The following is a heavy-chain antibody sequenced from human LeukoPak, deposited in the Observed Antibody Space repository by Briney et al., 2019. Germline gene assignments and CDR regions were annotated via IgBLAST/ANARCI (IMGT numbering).Heavy chain of an antibody. CDR1: GGSISTYY. Sequence: SETLSLTCTVSGGSISTYYWSWVRHAPGKGLEWIGNIYYSGSSNYNPSLESRVTMSVDTSQSQCSLKLTSVTATDTAVYFCARSLGYYYPFDFWGQGTLVTVSS. J-gene: IGHJ4*02. V-gene: IGHV4-59*08. D-gene: IGHD3-22*01. CDR2: IYYSGSS. CDR3: ARSLGYYYPFDF.